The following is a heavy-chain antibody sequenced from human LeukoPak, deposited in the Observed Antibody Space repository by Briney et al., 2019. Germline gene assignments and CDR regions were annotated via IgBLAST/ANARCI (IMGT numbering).Heavy chain of an antibody. Sequence: ASVKVSCKASGGTFSSYAISWVRQAPGQGLEWMGRIIPILGIANYAQKFQGRVTITADKSTSTAYMELSSLRSEDTAVYYCARDTPYYGSGQPSYYYYYGMDVWGQGTTVTVSS. V-gene: IGHV1-69*04. D-gene: IGHD3-10*01. J-gene: IGHJ6*02. CDR1: GGTFSSYA. CDR3: ARDTPYYGSGQPSYYYYYGMDV. CDR2: IIPILGIA.